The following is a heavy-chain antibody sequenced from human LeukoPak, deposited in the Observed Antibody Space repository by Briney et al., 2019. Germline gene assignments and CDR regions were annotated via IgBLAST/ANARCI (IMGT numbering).Heavy chain of an antibody. D-gene: IGHD2-2*02. CDR3: ARCSRSSTNCYSAFDI. J-gene: IGHJ3*02. CDR1: GFTFDDYG. CDR2: ITNWNGGST. V-gene: IGHV3-20*04. Sequence: PGGSLRLSCEASGFTFDDYGMSWGRQSTGKGLEWVSAITNWNGGSTGYADSVSGRFTISRDNAKHSLYLQMNSLRAEDTALYYCARCSRSSTNCYSAFDIWGQGTMVTVSS.